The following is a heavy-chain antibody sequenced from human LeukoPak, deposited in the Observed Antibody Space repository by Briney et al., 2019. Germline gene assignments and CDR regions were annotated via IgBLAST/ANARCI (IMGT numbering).Heavy chain of an antibody. V-gene: IGHV3-30*01. Sequence: GGSLRLSCAASGFTFSSCAMHWVRQAPGKGLEWVAVISYDGSNKYYADSVKGRFTISRDNSKNTLYLQMNSLRAEDTAVYYCARDPYSGSYIYYFDYWGQGTLVTVSS. CDR1: GFTFSSCA. D-gene: IGHD1-26*01. CDR2: ISYDGSNK. J-gene: IGHJ4*02. CDR3: ARDPYSGSYIYYFDY.